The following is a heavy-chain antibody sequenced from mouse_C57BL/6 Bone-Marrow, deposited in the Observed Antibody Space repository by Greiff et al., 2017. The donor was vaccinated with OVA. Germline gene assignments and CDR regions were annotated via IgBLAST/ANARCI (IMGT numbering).Heavy chain of an antibody. CDR2: INYDGSST. D-gene: IGHD1-1*01. Sequence: EVQLVESEGGLVQPGSSMKLSCTASGFTFSDYYMAWVRQVPEQGLEWVANINYDGSSTYYLDSLKSRFIISRDNAKNILYLQMSSLKSEDTATYYCAAAFYYYGSSGYYAMDYWGQGTSVTVSS. CDR1: GFTFSDYY. CDR3: AAAFYYYGSSGYYAMDY. J-gene: IGHJ4*01. V-gene: IGHV5-16*01.